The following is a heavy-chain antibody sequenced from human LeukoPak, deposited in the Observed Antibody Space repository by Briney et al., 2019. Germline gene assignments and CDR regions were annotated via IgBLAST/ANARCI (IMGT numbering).Heavy chain of an antibody. J-gene: IGHJ4*02. V-gene: IGHV3-23*01. CDR2: ISGSGGST. CDR1: GFTFSSYA. Sequence: GGSLRLSCAASGFTFSSYAMSWVRQAPGKGLEWVSAISGSGGSTYYADSVKGRFTISRDNSKNTLYLQMNSLRAEDTAVYYCAKIFQSSSWFDLDYWGQETLVTVSS. CDR3: AKIFQSSSWFDLDY. D-gene: IGHD6-13*01.